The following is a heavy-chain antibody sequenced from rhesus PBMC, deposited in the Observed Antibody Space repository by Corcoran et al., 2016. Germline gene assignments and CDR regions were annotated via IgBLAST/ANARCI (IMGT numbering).Heavy chain of an antibody. CDR1: GFTFSDYY. CDR2: IRNKAKGGTT. CDR3: TREYCTTITCSDAFDF. V-gene: IGHV3S22*01. J-gene: IGHJ3*01. Sequence: EVQLVESGGGLVQPGGSLRLSCAASGFTFSDYYMTWVRQAPGKGPEWVAFIRNKAKGGTTEYAASVKGRFTISRDESKNIASLQMDSLKTEDTAVYYCTREYCTTITCSDAFDFWGQGLRVTVSS. D-gene: IGHD2-2*01.